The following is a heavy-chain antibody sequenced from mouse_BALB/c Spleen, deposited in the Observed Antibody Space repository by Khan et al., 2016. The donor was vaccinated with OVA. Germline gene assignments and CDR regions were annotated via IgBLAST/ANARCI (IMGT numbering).Heavy chain of an antibody. V-gene: IGHV1-4*01. CDR2: INPSNNYT. J-gene: IGHJ3*01. CDR1: GYTFTSYT. CDR3: VGGGAGHRSGGWFAY. D-gene: IGHD2-14*01. Sequence: QVQLKESGAELARPGASVKMSCKASGYTFTSYTMHWVRQRPGQAPEWIGHINPSNNYTNYNQNFKDKATLIVDKSSSTAYMQLSSLTSADSAVYYCVGGGAGHRSGGWFAYWGQGTRVTV.